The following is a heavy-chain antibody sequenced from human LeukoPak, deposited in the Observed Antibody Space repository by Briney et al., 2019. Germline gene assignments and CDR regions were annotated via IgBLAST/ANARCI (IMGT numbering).Heavy chain of an antibody. CDR2: ISIYNGNT. J-gene: IGHJ4*02. CDR1: GYTFTSYG. V-gene: IGHV1-18*01. D-gene: IGHD3-22*01. CDR3: ARDTKNPYYCDTSGYYPGYFDS. Sequence: ASVKVSCKASGYTFTSYGISWVRQAPGQGLEWMGWISIYNGNTKYAQKFQGRVTMTTDTSTTTAYMDLRSLRSDDTAVYYCARDTKNPYYCDTSGYYPGYFDSWGQGTLVTVSS.